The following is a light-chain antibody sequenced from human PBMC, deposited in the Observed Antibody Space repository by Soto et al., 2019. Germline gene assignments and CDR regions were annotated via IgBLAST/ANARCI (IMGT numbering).Light chain of an antibody. CDR1: SSNIGNNY. Sequence: QSVLTQPPSVSAAPGQKVTISCSGSSSNIGNNYVSWYQQLPGTAPKLLIYDNNKRTSGIPDRFSGSKSGTSATLGITGLQTGDEDDYYCGTWDSSLSAYVFGTGTKLTVL. CDR3: GTWDSSLSAYV. J-gene: IGLJ1*01. CDR2: DNN. V-gene: IGLV1-51*01.